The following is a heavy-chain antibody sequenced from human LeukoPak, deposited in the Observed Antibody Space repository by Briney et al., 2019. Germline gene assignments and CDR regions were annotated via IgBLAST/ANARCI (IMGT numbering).Heavy chain of an antibody. CDR3: ARGRSITILRGVAICDGFDI. Sequence: GRSLRLSCAASGFTFSTYSMNWVRQAPGKGLEWVSSIATSSDYIYYAGSLNGRFTISRDNAKNSLYLHMNSLRPDDTAVYYCARGRSITILRGVAICDGFDIWGQGTKVTVS. J-gene: IGHJ3*02. D-gene: IGHD3-10*01. CDR2: IATSSDYI. V-gene: IGHV3-21*06. CDR1: GFTFSTYS.